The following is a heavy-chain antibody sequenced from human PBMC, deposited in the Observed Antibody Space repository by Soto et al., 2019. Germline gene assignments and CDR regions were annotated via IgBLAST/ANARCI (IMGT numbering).Heavy chain of an antibody. Sequence: QLQLQESGSGLVKPSQTLSLTCAVSGGSISSGGYSWSWIRQPPGKGLEWIGYIYHSGSTYYNPSLKSRVTISVDRSKNQFSLKLSSVTAADTAVYYCARGLLGSWFDPWGQGTLVTVSS. CDR1: GGSISSGGYS. J-gene: IGHJ5*02. CDR2: IYHSGST. V-gene: IGHV4-30-2*01. D-gene: IGHD2-21*01. CDR3: ARGLLGSWFDP.